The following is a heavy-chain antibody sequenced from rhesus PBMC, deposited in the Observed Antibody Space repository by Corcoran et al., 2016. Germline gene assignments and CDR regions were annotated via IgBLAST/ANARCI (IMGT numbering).Heavy chain of an antibody. CDR2: IDSSGST. V-gene: IGHV4-160*01. CDR3: ARESIQAWGWYFEF. D-gene: IGHD5-42*01. J-gene: IGHJ1*01. CDR1: GGSISGYW. Sequence: QLQLQESGPGLVKPSETLSLTCAVSGGSISGYWWSWIRPPPGKGLEWIGRIDSSGSTDYTPSLKSRVTISRDTSKTQFSLKLSSVTAADTAVYYCARESIQAWGWYFEFWGQGTLVTVSS.